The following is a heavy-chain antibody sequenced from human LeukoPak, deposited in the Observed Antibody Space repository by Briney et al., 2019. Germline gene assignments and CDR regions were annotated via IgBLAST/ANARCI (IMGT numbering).Heavy chain of an antibody. V-gene: IGHV3-74*01. Sequence: GGSLRLSCAASGFIFSSYWMHWVRQAPGKGMVWVSRINSDGSSTSYADSVKGRFTISRDNAKNTLYLQMNSLRAEDTAVYYCARRVVVPAAPYYFDYWGQGTLVTVSS. CDR3: ARRVVVPAAPYYFDY. CDR2: INSDGSST. D-gene: IGHD2-2*01. CDR1: GFIFSSYW. J-gene: IGHJ4*02.